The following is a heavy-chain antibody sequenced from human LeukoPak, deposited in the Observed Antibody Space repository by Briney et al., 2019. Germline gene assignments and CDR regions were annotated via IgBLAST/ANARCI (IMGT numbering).Heavy chain of an antibody. CDR3: ARPDYDFWSGYQNWYFDL. CDR2: IYPDDSDT. J-gene: IGHJ2*01. Sequence: GESLKISCKGSGYSFTTYWIGWVRQMPGKGLEWMGIIYPDDSDTRYGPSFRGQVTISADKSISTAYLQWSSLKASDTAMYYCARPDYDFWSGYQNWYFDLWGRGTLVTVSS. D-gene: IGHD3-3*01. CDR1: GYSFTTYW. V-gene: IGHV5-51*01.